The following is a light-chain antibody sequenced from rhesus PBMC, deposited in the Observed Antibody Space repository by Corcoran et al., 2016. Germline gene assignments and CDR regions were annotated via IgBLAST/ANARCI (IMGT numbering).Light chain of an antibody. CDR1: QGISSW. CDR3: QQYSTTPWT. CDR2: KAS. V-gene: IGKV1-22*01. J-gene: IGKJ1*01. Sequence: DIQMTQSPSSLSASVGDTVTITCRASQGISSWLAWYQQKPGTAPKLLIYKASSLKSGVPSRFSGSRSGTDFTLTISSLQSEDFATYYGQQYSTTPWTFGQGTKVEIK.